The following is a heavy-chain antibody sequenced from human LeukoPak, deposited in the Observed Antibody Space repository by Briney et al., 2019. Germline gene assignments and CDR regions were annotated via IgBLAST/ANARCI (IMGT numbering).Heavy chain of an antibody. J-gene: IGHJ4*02. CDR2: ISADGAYT. V-gene: IGHV3-23*01. CDR3: AKARVRVGSTDFDY. D-gene: IGHD1-26*01. CDR1: EFTLTSYA. Sequence: GGSLRLSCAASEFTLTSYAMSWVRQSLGKGLGWVSIISADGAYTFYAASVKGRFTISRDSYKNTLFLQMNSLRAEDTAVYYCAKARVRVGSTDFDYWGQGTLVTVSS.